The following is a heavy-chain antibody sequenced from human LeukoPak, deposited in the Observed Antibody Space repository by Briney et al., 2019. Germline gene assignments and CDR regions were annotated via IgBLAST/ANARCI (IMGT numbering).Heavy chain of an antibody. D-gene: IGHD2-15*01. Sequence: GGSLRLSCVASGFTFTDYFMSWVRQAPGKGLEWVAVISYDGSNKYYADSVKGRFTISRDNSKNTLYLQMNSLRAEDTAVYYCARVSLSYCSGGSCYWFDPWGQGTLVTVSS. CDR1: GFTFTDYF. J-gene: IGHJ5*02. V-gene: IGHV3-30*03. CDR2: ISYDGSNK. CDR3: ARVSLSYCSGGSCYWFDP.